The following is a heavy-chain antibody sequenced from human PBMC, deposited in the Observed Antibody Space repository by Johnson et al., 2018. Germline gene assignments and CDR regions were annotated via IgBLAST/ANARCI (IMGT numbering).Heavy chain of an antibody. CDR1: GFPFNAYG. J-gene: IGHJ1*01. CDR2: ISYDGTNK. V-gene: IGHV3-30*18. CDR3: AKAATTIVRDAEYFQH. D-gene: IGHD4-17*01. Sequence: QVQLVQSGGGVVQPGRSLRLYCAASGFPFNAYGMHWVRQAPGKGLEWVAVISYDGTNKYYVDSVKGRFTISRDNSKNTLYLQMNSLRAEDTAVYYCAKAATTIVRDAEYFQHWGQGALVTVSA.